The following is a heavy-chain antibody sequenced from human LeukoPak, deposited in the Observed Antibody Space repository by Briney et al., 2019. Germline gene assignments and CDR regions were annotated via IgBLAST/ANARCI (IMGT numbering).Heavy chain of an antibody. Sequence: ASVKVSCKASGYTFTSYAMHWVRQAPGQRLEWMGWINAGNGNTKYSQKFQGRVTITRDTSASTAYMELSSLRSEDTAVYYCARGGGTRGAFDIWGQGTMVTVSS. V-gene: IGHV1-3*01. J-gene: IGHJ3*02. CDR1: GYTFTSYA. D-gene: IGHD3-10*01. CDR3: ARGGGTRGAFDI. CDR2: INAGNGNT.